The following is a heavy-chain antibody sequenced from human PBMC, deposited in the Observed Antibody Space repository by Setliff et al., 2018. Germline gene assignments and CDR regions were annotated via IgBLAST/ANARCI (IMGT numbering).Heavy chain of an antibody. CDR3: ARGRMRGSCSGPSCTYDPFDI. Sequence: SETLSLTCAVSGYSISSGFSWVWIRQSPGKGLEWIGRILFGGDTYYNPSLNSRVTISADTSKNQFSLNLSSVTAADTAVYYCARGRMRGSCSGPSCTYDPFDIWGQGTPVT. CDR1: GYSISSGFS. D-gene: IGHD2-2*01. V-gene: IGHV4-38-2*01. CDR2: ILFGGDT. J-gene: IGHJ3*02.